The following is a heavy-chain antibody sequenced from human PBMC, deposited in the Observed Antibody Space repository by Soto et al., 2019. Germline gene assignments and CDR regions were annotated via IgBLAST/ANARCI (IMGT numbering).Heavy chain of an antibody. CDR2: IHYSGST. D-gene: IGHD3-16*02. J-gene: IGHJ3*02. Sequence: SETLSLTCTVSGGSISSYYWTWVRQPPGKGLKWIGYIHYSGSTNYNPSLKIRVTISVDTSKNYFSLKLSSVSSADTAVYYCARDSTYRGAFDIWGQGTMVTVSS. V-gene: IGHV4-59*01. CDR3: ARDSTYRGAFDI. CDR1: GGSISSYY.